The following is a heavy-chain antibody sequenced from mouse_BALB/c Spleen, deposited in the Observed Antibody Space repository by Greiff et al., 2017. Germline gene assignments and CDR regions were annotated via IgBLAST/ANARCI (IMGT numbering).Heavy chain of an antibody. D-gene: IGHD3-3*01. CDR1: GFTFSDYY. CDR2: ISDGGSYT. CDR3: ARDRDAMDY. V-gene: IGHV5-4*02. J-gene: IGHJ4*01. Sequence: EVMLVESGGGLVKPGGSLKLSCAASGFTFSDYYMYWVRQTPEKRLEWVATISDGGSYTYYPDSVNGRFTISRDNAKNNLYLQMSSLKSEDTAMYYCARDRDAMDYWGQGTSVTVSS.